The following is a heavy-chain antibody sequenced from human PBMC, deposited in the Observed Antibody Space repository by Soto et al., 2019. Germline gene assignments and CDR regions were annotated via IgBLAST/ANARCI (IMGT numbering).Heavy chain of an antibody. D-gene: IGHD2-15*01. CDR1: GFTFSSYA. Sequence: GGSLRLSCAASGFTFSSYAMSWVRQAPGKGLEWVSAISGSGGSTYYADSVKGRFTISRDNSKNTLYLQMNSLRAEDTAVYYCAKDRDIVVVVAPFDYWGQGTQVTVSS. J-gene: IGHJ4*02. CDR2: ISGSGGST. CDR3: AKDRDIVVVVAPFDY. V-gene: IGHV3-23*01.